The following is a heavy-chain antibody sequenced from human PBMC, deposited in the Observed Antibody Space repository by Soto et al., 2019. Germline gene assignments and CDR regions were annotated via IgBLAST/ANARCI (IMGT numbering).Heavy chain of an antibody. CDR2: ISGSGGST. CDR1: GFTFSNYA. V-gene: IGHV3-23*01. Sequence: GGSLRLSCAASGFTFSNYAMSWVRQAPGSGLEWVSSISGSGGSTFYTNSVKGRFTISRDNFRNTLYLQMNTLRAEDTAIYYCAKVSSSWYAGFFDLWGQGTLVTVSS. D-gene: IGHD6-13*01. CDR3: AKVSSSWYAGFFDL. J-gene: IGHJ4*02.